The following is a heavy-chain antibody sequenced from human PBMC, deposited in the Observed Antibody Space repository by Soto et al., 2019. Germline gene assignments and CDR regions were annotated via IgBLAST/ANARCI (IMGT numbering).Heavy chain of an antibody. D-gene: IGHD2-2*01. Sequence: EVQVVESGGGLVQPGGSLRLSCAASGFIFSNFWMHWVRQTPGKGLMWVSRMKGDGSTSNYADSVRGRFTITRDNAKGTVFLQMSRLRADDTAVYYCARGIPVIYGFDIWGHGTMVTISS. V-gene: IGHV3-74*01. CDR2: MKGDGSTS. CDR3: ARGIPVIYGFDI. CDR1: GFIFSNFW. J-gene: IGHJ3*02.